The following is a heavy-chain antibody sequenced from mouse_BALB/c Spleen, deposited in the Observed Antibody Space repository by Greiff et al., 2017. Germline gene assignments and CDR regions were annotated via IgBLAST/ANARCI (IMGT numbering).Heavy chain of an antibody. CDR1: GYSITSYYV. J-gene: IGHJ2*01. D-gene: IGHD2-14*01. Sequence: EVKLQESGPGLVKPSQSLSLTCTVSGYSITSYYVWNWIRQFPGNILEWMGYISYSGSTSYNPTLKSRISITRDTSKNQFFLQLNSVTTEDTATYYCAREDGYDGGDFDYWGQGTTLTVSS. CDR3: AREDGYDGGDFDY. V-gene: IGHV3-2*02. CDR2: ISYSGST.